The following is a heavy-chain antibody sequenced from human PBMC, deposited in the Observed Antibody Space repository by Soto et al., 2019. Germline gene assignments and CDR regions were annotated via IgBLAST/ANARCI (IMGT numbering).Heavy chain of an antibody. CDR1: GGSISSGDYY. D-gene: IGHD3-10*01. CDR2: IYYSGST. CDR3: TRVSSLWFGELI. J-gene: IGHJ4*02. Sequence: QVQLQESGPGLVKPSQTLSLTCPVSGGSISSGDYYWSWIRQPPGKGLEWIGYIYYSGSTYYNPSLKSRVPTSVYTSKTQCSLKLSSVTAADTAVYYCTRVSSLWFGELIWGQGNLVTVSS. V-gene: IGHV4-30-4*01.